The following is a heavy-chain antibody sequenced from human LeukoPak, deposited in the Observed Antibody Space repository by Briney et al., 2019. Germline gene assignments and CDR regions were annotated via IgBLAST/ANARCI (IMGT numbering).Heavy chain of an antibody. CDR3: ARVNYYDSSGYPRGGWFDP. CDR1: GGTFSSYA. J-gene: IGHJ5*02. D-gene: IGHD3-22*01. Sequence: ASVKVSCKASGGTFSSYAISWVRQAPGQGLEWMGGIIPIFGTANYAQKFQGRVTITADESTSTAYMELSSLRSEDTAVYYCARVNYYDSSGYPRGGWFDPWGQGTLVTVSS. V-gene: IGHV1-69*13. CDR2: IIPIFGTA.